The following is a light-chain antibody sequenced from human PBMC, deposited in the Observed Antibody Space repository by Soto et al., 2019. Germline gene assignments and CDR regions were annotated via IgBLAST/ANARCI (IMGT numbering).Light chain of an antibody. Sequence: EIVMTQSPATLSVSPGERATLSCRASQTVNSNLAWYQQKRGQAPRLIIDGASSRATGIPDRFSGSGCGTDFILTISRLEPEVVAVYYCQQYGSSPRTFGQGTKVDIK. V-gene: IGKV3-20*01. CDR2: GAS. J-gene: IGKJ1*01. CDR1: QTVNSN. CDR3: QQYGSSPRT.